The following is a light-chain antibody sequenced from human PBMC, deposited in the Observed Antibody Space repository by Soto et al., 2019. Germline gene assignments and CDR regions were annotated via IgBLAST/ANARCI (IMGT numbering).Light chain of an antibody. CDR1: SSDVGGYNS. Sequence: QSALTQPPSASGSPGQSVTISCTGTSSDVGGYNSVSWYQHLPGKAPKLMIYEVSKRPSGVPDRFSGSKSANTASLTVSRLQAEDGADYYCSSYAGSDNYVFGTGTKVTVL. CDR2: EVS. J-gene: IGLJ1*01. CDR3: SSYAGSDNYV. V-gene: IGLV2-8*01.